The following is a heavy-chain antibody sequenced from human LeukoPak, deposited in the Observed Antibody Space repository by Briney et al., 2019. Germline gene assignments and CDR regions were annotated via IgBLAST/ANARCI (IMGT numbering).Heavy chain of an antibody. CDR2: ISNDGATT. CDR3: AKSAYYGGAGFYYDY. CDR1: GFSFNAYW. J-gene: IGHJ4*02. Sequence: GGSLRLSCAASGFSFNAYWMHWVRQTPGMGLMWVSRISNDGATTTYADSVKGRFTISRDSAGNTVYLQMNSLRDDDTAVYYCAKSAYYGGAGFYYDYWGQGAVVTVSS. D-gene: IGHD2-21*01. V-gene: IGHV3-74*01.